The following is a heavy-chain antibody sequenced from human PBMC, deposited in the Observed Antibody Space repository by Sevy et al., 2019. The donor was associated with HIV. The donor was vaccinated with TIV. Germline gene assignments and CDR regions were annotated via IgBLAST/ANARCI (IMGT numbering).Heavy chain of an antibody. V-gene: IGHV1-24*01. CDR1: GKKVTQLA. Sequence: ASVKVSCKVSGKKVTQLAMHWVRQAPGKGLEWMATFDPEDGETFYAQNFQGRVTMTEDTSRDTAYMELSSLRSEDADVYYCATTKDYYESSGSPFDDWGQGTLVTVSS. CDR3: ATTKDYYESSGSPFDD. J-gene: IGHJ4*02. CDR2: FDPEDGET. D-gene: IGHD3-22*01.